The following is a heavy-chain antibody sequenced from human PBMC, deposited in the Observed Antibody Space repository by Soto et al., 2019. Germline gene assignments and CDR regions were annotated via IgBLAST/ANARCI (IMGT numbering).Heavy chain of an antibody. CDR2: INHSGST. Sequence: SETLSLTCAVYGGSFSGYYWSWIRQPPGKGLEWIGEINHSGSTNYNPSLKSRVTISVDTSKNQISLKLSSVTAADTAVYYCARGEYCSGGSCYHRRSGSFDYWGQGTLVTVSS. D-gene: IGHD2-15*01. J-gene: IGHJ4*02. CDR1: GGSFSGYY. V-gene: IGHV4-34*01. CDR3: ARGEYCSGGSCYHRRSGSFDY.